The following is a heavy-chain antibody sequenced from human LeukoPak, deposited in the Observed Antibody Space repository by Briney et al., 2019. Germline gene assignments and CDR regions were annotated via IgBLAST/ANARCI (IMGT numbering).Heavy chain of an antibody. Sequence: PGGSLRLSCAASGFTFSSYWMSWVRQAPGKGLEWVANIKQDGSEKYYVDSVKGRFTISRDNAKNSLYLQMNSLRAEDTAVYYCARGRTGIYCGGDCYDYWGQGTLVTVSS. V-gene: IGHV3-7*01. CDR3: ARGRTGIYCGGDCYDY. D-gene: IGHD2-21*01. J-gene: IGHJ4*02. CDR2: IKQDGSEK. CDR1: GFTFSSYW.